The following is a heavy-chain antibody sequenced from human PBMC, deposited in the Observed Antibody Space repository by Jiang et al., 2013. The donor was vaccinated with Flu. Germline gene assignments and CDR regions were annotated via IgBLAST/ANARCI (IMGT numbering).Heavy chain of an antibody. CDR1: YD. V-gene: IGHV1-8*01. CDR2: MNPNSGNT. Sequence: YDIELGATGTGQGLEWMGWMNPNSGNTGYAQKFQGRVTMTRNTSISTAYMELSSLRSEDTAVYYCARSYSNYASYYYYGMDVWGQGTTVTVSS. D-gene: IGHD4-11*01. J-gene: IGHJ6*02. CDR3: ARSYSNYASYYYYGMDV.